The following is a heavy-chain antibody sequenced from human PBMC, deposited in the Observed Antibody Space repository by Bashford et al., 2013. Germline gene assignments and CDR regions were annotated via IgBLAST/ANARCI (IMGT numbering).Heavy chain of an antibody. CDR2: INPNSGGT. Sequence: ASVKVSCKASGYTFTDYYLFWVRQAPGQGLEWMGYINPNSGGTNYAQKFQGRVTMTTDSSVSTAYMELSGLSPDDTAVYYCARDPFTQIIMIRFGGAVFDPWGQGTPVTVSS. CDR1: GYTFTDYY. J-gene: IGHJ5*02. D-gene: IGHD3-16*01. V-gene: IGHV1-2*02. CDR3: ARDPFTQIIMIRFGGAVFDP.